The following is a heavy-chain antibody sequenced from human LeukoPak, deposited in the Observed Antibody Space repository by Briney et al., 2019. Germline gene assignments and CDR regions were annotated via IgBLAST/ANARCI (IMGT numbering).Heavy chain of an antibody. CDR3: AREGSEEAAEGY. CDR2: INPSGGST. J-gene: IGHJ4*02. D-gene: IGHD6-13*01. CDR1: GYTFTSYY. Sequence: GASVKVSCKASGYTFTSYYMHWVRQAPGQGLEWMGIINPSGGSTSYAQKFQGRVTMTRDMSTSTVYMELSSLRSEDTAVYYCAREGSEEAAEGYWGQGTLVTVSS. V-gene: IGHV1-46*01.